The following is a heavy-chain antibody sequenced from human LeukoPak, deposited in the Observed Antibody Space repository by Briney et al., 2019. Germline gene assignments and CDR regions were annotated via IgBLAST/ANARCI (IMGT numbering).Heavy chain of an antibody. V-gene: IGHV1-46*01. CDR3: ARVGQQLVRSSWFDP. CDR2: INPSGGGT. CDR1: GYTFTIYY. D-gene: IGHD6-13*01. J-gene: IGHJ5*02. Sequence: ASVTVSCKASGYTFTIYYMHWVRQAPGQGLEWMGIINPSGGGTSYAQKFQGRLTMIRDTSTSTVYMELSSLRSEDTAVYFCARVGQQLVRSSWFDPWGQGTLVTVSS.